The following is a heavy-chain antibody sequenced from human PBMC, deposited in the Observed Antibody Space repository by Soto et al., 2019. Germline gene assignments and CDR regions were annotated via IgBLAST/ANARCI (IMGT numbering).Heavy chain of an antibody. V-gene: IGHV3-30*18. D-gene: IGHD2-8*02. J-gene: IGHJ3*02. CDR1: GFTFSSYG. Sequence: TGGSLRLSCAASGFTFSSYGMHWVRQAPGKGLEWVAVISYDGSNKYYADSVKGRSTISRDNSKNTLYLQMNSLRAEDTAVYYCAKSGRGVLDAFDIWGQGTMVTVSS. CDR2: ISYDGSNK. CDR3: AKSGRGVLDAFDI.